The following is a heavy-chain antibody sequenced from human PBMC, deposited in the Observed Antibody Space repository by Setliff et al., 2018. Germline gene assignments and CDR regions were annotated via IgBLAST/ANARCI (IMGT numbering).Heavy chain of an antibody. J-gene: IGHJ4*02. CDR3: ASWGTVTLFDY. D-gene: IGHD4-4*01. V-gene: IGHV4-38-2*01. CDR2: IYHRGST. Sequence: SEPLSLTCAVSGYSISSGYYWGWIRQPPGKGLEWIGNIYHRGSTYYNPSLKSRVTISVDTSKNQFSLKLSSVNAADTAVYYCASWGTVTLFDYWGQGTLVTVSS. CDR1: GYSISSGYY.